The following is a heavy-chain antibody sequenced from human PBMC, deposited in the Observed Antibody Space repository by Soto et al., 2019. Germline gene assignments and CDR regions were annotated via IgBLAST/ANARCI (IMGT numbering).Heavy chain of an antibody. J-gene: IGHJ5*02. CDR3: AGHLYYYGSGSYYFSWFDP. Sequence: GASVKVSCKASGGTFSSYTISWVRQAPGQGLEWMGRIIPILGIANYAQKFQGRVTITADKSTSTAYMELSSLRSEDTAVYYCAGHLYYYGSGSYYFSWFDPWGQGTLVTVSS. CDR2: IIPILGIA. V-gene: IGHV1-69*02. CDR1: GGTFSSYT. D-gene: IGHD3-10*01.